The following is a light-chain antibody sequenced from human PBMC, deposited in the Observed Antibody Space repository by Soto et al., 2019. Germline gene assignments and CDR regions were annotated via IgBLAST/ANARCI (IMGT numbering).Light chain of an antibody. V-gene: IGLV3-1*01. CDR2: QDD. J-gene: IGLJ2*01. CDR1: KLGDKH. CDR3: QAWDSSTVV. Sequence: SHELTQPPSVSVSPGQTASITCSGDKLGDKHASWYQQKPGQSPVLVIYQDDKRPSGIPERFSGSNSGNTAALTISGTQAMDEADYYCQAWDSSTVVFGGGTKLTVL.